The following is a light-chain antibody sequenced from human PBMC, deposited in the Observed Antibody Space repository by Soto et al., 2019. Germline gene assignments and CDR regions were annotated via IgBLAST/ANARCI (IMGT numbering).Light chain of an antibody. CDR1: NIGSKS. Sequence: SYELTQPPSVSVAPGKTARITCGGNNIGSKSVHWYQQKPRQAPVLVIYYDSDRPSGIPERFSGSNSGNTATLTISRVEAGDEADYYCQVWDSSSVLFGGGTKLTVL. CDR2: YDS. V-gene: IGLV3-21*04. J-gene: IGLJ2*01. CDR3: QVWDSSSVL.